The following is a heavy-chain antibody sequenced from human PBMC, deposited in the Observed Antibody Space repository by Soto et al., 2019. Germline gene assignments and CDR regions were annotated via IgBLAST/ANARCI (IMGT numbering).Heavy chain of an antibody. CDR1: GGSISSGGYY. J-gene: IGHJ5*02. Sequence: QVQLQESGPGLVKPSQTLSLTCTVSGGSISSGGYYWSWIRQHPGKGLEWIGYIYYSGSTYYNPSLKRRVTTSVDTSKNQFSLKLSSVTAADTAVYYCARDRSSSSNGNWFDPWGQGTLVTVSS. CDR3: ARDRSSSSNGNWFDP. V-gene: IGHV4-31*03. CDR2: IYYSGST. D-gene: IGHD6-13*01.